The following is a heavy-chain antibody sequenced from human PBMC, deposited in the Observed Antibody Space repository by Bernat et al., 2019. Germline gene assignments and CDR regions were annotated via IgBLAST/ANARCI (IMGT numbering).Heavy chain of an antibody. CDR2: FYIGGAT. J-gene: IGHJ4*02. D-gene: IGHD3-10*01. V-gene: IGHV3-53*02. CDR3: ASFYGSESYYVDY. Sequence: ELQLVETGGGLFQPGGSLRLSCAASGLTVSSNYMSWVRQTPGKGLGGFSVFYIGGATYYADTVKGQFTISMDNYKNTLYLQMNSLKAEDTAVYYCASFYGSESYYVDYWGQGTLVTVSS. CDR1: GLTVSSNY.